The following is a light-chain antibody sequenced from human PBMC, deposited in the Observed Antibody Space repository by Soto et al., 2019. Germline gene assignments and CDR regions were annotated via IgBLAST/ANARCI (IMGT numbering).Light chain of an antibody. Sequence: EIVLTQSPGTLSLSPGERATLSCRASQSVSSSYLAWYQQKPGQAPRLLIYGASSRATGIPDRFSGSGSGTDFTLTISRLEPEDFAVDYCQQYGSSPPDTFGQGTKVEIK. CDR3: QQYGSSPPDT. CDR1: QSVSSSY. J-gene: IGKJ1*01. V-gene: IGKV3-20*01. CDR2: GAS.